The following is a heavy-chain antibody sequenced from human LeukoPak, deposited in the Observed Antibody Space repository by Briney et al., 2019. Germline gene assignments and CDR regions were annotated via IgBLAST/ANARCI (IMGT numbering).Heavy chain of an antibody. Sequence: GGPLRLSCAASGFSFSSYSMNWVRQAPGKGLEWVSSISSSSSYIYYAASVKGRFTISRDKAKNSLYLQMNGLRAEDTAVYYCARDGLSGYSYGFCDYWGQGTLVTVSS. CDR1: GFSFSSYS. CDR3: ARDGLSGYSYGFCDY. J-gene: IGHJ4*02. CDR2: ISSSSSYI. V-gene: IGHV3-21*01. D-gene: IGHD5-18*01.